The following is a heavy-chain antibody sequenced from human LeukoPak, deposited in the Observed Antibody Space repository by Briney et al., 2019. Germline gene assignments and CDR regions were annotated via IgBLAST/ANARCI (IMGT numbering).Heavy chain of an antibody. CDR2: IKQDGSEI. Sequence: GGSLRLSCAASGFTFSNYWMGWVRQAPGKGLEWVANIKQDGSEIYYVDSVKGRFTISRDNSKNTLYLQMNSLRAEDTAVYYCAKVAGYSSGWFDSYYFDYWGQGTLVTVSS. J-gene: IGHJ4*02. V-gene: IGHV3-7*03. D-gene: IGHD6-19*01. CDR1: GFTFSNYW. CDR3: AKVAGYSSGWFDSYYFDY.